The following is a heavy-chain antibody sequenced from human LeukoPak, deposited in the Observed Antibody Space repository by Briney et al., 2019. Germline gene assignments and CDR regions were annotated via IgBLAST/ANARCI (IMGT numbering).Heavy chain of an antibody. V-gene: IGHV1-69*05. J-gene: IGHJ4*02. CDR3: AKVGIVVGGDYYDY. Sequence: ASVKVSCKASGGTFSSYAISWVRQAPGQGLEWMGGIIPIFGTANYAQKFQGRVTITTDESTSTAYMELSSLRAEDTAVYYCAKVGIVVGGDYYDYWGQGTLVTVSS. CDR1: GGTFSSYA. D-gene: IGHD3-22*01. CDR2: IIPIFGTA.